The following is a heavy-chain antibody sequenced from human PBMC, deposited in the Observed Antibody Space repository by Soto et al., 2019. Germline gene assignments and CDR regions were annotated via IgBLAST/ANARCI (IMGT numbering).Heavy chain of an antibody. D-gene: IGHD3-3*01. J-gene: IGHJ4*02. CDR2: ILPVSAPP. CDR3: ATDSNYDVSNSF. V-gene: IGHV1-69*13. CDR1: GGTLNNYA. Sequence: SLKVSCKASGGTLNNYAINWVRQAPGQGLEWMGGILPVSAPPDYAQKFQGRVSITADHSTSTVYMELSRLKSDDTAVYFCATDSNYDVSNSFWGQGTLVTVSS.